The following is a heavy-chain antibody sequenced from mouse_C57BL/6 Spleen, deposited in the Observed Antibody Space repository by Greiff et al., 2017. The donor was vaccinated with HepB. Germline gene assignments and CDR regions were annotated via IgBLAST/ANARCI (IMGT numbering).Heavy chain of an antibody. CDR1: GFNIKDYY. CDR3: ARKDYSNAYYWDG. J-gene: IGHJ2*01. V-gene: IGHV14-2*01. D-gene: IGHD2-5*01. CDR2: IDPEDGET. Sequence: VQLQQSEPELVKPGASVKLSCTASGFNIKDYYMHWVKQRTEQGLEWIGRIDPEDGETKYAPKFQGKATITADASSNTAYLQLSSQTAEDTAVYYCARKDYSNAYYWDGWGHGTTRTVSS.